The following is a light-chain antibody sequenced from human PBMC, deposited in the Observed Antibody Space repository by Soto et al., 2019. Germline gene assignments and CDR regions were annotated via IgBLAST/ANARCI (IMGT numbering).Light chain of an antibody. J-gene: IGKJ1*01. CDR1: QTMSSSY. CDR2: GAS. CDR3: QQYGSSPRT. Sequence: EIVLTQSPGILSLSPGERATLSCRASQTMSSSYLAWYQQKPGQAPRLLIFGASSRASGIPDRFSGSGSGTDFTLTISRLEPEDFAVYYCQQYGSSPRTFGQGTKVDI. V-gene: IGKV3-20*01.